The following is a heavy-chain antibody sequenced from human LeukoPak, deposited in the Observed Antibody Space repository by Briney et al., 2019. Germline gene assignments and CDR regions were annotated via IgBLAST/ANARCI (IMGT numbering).Heavy chain of an antibody. D-gene: IGHD6-19*01. CDR1: GFTFSTYG. J-gene: IGHJ4*02. CDR3: VKDQGYTSGWYDY. V-gene: IGHV3-30*18. CDR2: ISYDGSNE. Sequence: GGSLRLSCAASGFTFSTYGIHWVRQAPGKGLEWVSFISYDGSNEYYADSVKGRFTISRDNSKNTLYLRMNSLRAEDTAVYYCVKDQGYTSGWYDYWGQGTLVTVSS.